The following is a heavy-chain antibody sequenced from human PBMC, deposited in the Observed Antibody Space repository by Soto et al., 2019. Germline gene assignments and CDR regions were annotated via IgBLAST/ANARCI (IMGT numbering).Heavy chain of an antibody. Sequence: EVQRVESGGGLVQPRWALRLSCAASGFTIIGYNMNGSRQAPGKGLEWISCIKSDSSGTWYSDSVKCRFTMSRDNAKNSPYLQMNSLRDEDTAVYFCARDSNWSSDYSGQGTLVAVAS. D-gene: IGHD1-1*01. J-gene: IGHJ4*02. CDR3: ARDSNWSSDY. V-gene: IGHV3-48*02. CDR1: GFTIIGYN. CDR2: IKSDSSGT.